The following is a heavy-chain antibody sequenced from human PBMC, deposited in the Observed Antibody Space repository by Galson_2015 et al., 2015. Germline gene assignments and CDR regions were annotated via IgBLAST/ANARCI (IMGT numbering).Heavy chain of an antibody. CDR2: IDWDGNK. D-gene: IGHD6-13*01. V-gene: IGHV2-70*04. J-gene: IGHJ3*02. CDR3: ARTTAAAGNGGAFDI. CDR1: GFSLSTTDMR. Sequence: PALLKPTQTLTLTCTFSGFSLSTTDMRVGWIRQPPGKALEWLARIDWDGNKYYSTSLRTRLTISKDTSKNQVVLTMTNMDPVDTATYYCARTTAAAGNGGAFDIWGQGTMVTVSS.